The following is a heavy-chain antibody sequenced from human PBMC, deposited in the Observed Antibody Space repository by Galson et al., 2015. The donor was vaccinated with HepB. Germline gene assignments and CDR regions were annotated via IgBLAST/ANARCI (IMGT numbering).Heavy chain of an antibody. CDR1: GFRFSDYY. CDR2: ISNRRSYT. J-gene: IGHJ4*02. CDR3: ARGDYHERILDH. Sequence: SLRLSCAASGFRFSDYYMSWVRQAPGKGLEWLSYISNRRSYTNYADSVKGRFIISRDSDRNSLYLQMDSLRVEDTAIYYCARGDYHERILDHWGQGTLVTVSS. V-gene: IGHV3-11*06. D-gene: IGHD3-22*01.